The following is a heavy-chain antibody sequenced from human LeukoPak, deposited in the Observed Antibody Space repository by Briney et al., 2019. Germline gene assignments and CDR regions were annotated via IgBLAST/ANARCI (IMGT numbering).Heavy chain of an antibody. CDR2: ISVYNGNT. V-gene: IGHV1-18*01. CDR3: ARGMKRSRARWENLGFDP. CDR1: GYTFTSYG. J-gene: IGHJ5*02. Sequence: ASVKVSCKAPGYTFTSYGISWVRQAPGQGLEWMGWISVYNGNTNYAQKLQGRVTMTTDTSTSTAYMELRSLRSDDTAVYYCARGMKRSRARWENLGFDPWGQGTLVTVSS. D-gene: IGHD1-26*01.